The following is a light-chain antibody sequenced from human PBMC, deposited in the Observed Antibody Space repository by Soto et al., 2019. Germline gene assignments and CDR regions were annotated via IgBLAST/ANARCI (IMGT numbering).Light chain of an antibody. CDR2: EVS. J-gene: IGLJ1*01. Sequence: QSVLTQPASVSGSPGQSSTISCTGTSSDVGGYNYVSWYQQHPGKAPKLMIYEVSNRPSGVSNRFSGSKSGNTASLTIPGLQAEDEADYYCSSYTSRSTLYVFGTGTKVTVL. V-gene: IGLV2-14*01. CDR3: SSYTSRSTLYV. CDR1: SSDVGGYNY.